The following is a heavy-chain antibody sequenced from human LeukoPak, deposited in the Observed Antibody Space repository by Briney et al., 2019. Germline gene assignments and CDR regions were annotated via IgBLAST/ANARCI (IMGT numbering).Heavy chain of an antibody. CDR2: ITTSDGNT. D-gene: IGHD3-10*01. CDR1: GFTFSSYT. Sequence: SGGSLRLSCAASGFTFSSYTMSWVRQAPGKGLEWVSTITTSDGNTYYADSVKGRFTVSRDNSENTLYLQMNSLRAEDTAVYFCAKDPEGFGELSQYGMDVWGQGTAVAVSS. CDR3: AKDPEGFGELSQYGMDV. J-gene: IGHJ6*02. V-gene: IGHV3-23*01.